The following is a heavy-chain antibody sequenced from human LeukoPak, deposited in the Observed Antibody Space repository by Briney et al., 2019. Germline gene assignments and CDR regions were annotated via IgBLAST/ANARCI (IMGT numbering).Heavy chain of an antibody. V-gene: IGHV3-23*01. D-gene: IGHD6-13*01. J-gene: IGHJ4*02. CDR2: ISGSGDST. Sequence: GGSLRLSCAASGLTFNSHAMSWVRQAPGKGLEWVSTISGSGDSTNYADSVKGRFTISRDNSENTLFLQMNSLRAEDTAVYYCAKGPQRSRLYHFDYWGQGTLVSVSS. CDR1: GLTFNSHA. CDR3: AKGPQRSRLYHFDY.